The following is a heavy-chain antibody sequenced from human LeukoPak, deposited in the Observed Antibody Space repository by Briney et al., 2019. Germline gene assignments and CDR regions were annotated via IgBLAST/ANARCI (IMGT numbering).Heavy chain of an antibody. CDR1: GFTFSSYE. V-gene: IGHV3-23*01. J-gene: IGHJ4*02. CDR3: AKVQVREKELWFGELYPIDY. D-gene: IGHD3-10*01. CDR2: ISGSVGRT. Sequence: PGGSLRLSCAASGFTFSSYELSCVRQDPGKGQEWVSAISGSVGRTYYADSVKGRFTISRDNSKNTLYLQMNSLRAEDTAVYYCAKVQVREKELWFGELYPIDYWGQGTLVTVSS.